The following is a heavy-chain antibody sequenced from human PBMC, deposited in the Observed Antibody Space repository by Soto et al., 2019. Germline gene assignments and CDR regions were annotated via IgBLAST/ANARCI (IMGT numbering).Heavy chain of an antibody. D-gene: IGHD2-21*02. CDR2: ISWNSANI. Sequence: EVQLVESGGGLVQPGRSLRLSCAASGFTFDDYAMHWVRQGPGKGLEWISGISWNSANIIYADSVKGRFTISRDNAMNSVYLQMDSLRPEDTALYHCTITRDLGKCGGYCPDNFRSGPWGQGTLVTVSS. CDR3: TITRDLGKCGGYCPDNFRSGP. CDR1: GFTFDDYA. J-gene: IGHJ5*02. V-gene: IGHV3-9*01.